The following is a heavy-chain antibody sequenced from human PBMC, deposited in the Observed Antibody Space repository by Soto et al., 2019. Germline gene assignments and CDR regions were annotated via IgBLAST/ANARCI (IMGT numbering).Heavy chain of an antibody. CDR2: ISVSDTT. Sequence: GESLKISCAASGFTFNIYAMSWVRLPPGKGLEWVSSISVSDTTYYADSVKDRFAISRDNSKDTVSLRMSSLRADDTAIYYCVYSYHFDYWGQGTLVTVSS. J-gene: IGHJ4*02. CDR3: VYSYHFDY. CDR1: GFTFNIYA. D-gene: IGHD2-15*01. V-gene: IGHV3-23*01.